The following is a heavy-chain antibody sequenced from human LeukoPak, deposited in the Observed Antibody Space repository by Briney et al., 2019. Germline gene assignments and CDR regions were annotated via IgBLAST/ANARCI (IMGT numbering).Heavy chain of an antibody. V-gene: IGHV3-7*01. J-gene: IGHJ5*02. Sequence: GWSLRLSCAASGFTFSSYWMSWVRQAPGKGLEWVANIKQDGSEKYYVDSVKGRFTISRDNAKNSLYLQMNSLRAEDTAVYYCARSLGYCSSTSCYPTGWFDPWGQGTLVTVSS. CDR1: GFTFSSYW. CDR3: ARSLGYCSSTSCYPTGWFDP. CDR2: IKQDGSEK. D-gene: IGHD2-2*01.